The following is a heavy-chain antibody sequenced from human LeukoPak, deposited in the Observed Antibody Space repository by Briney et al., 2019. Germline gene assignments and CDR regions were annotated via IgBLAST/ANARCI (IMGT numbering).Heavy chain of an antibody. CDR2: IDSRDNT. CDR3: ARDSTPLRGAFDP. J-gene: IGHJ5*02. CDR1: GFTVRNNH. D-gene: IGHD5-24*01. Sequence: AGGSLRLSCAASGFTVRNNHMSWVRQAPGKGLEWVSVIDSRDNTYHADSVKGRFTISRHTSKNTLYLQMNSLRAEDPAVYYCARDSTPLRGAFDPWGPGTLVTVSS. V-gene: IGHV3-53*04.